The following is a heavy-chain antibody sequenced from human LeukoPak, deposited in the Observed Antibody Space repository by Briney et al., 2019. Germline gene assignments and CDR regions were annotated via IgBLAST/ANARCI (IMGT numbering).Heavy chain of an antibody. CDR3: ARGGVEMATFDY. V-gene: IGHV4-59*01. CDR1: GGSISSYY. CDR2: IYYSGST. Sequence: PSETLSLTCTVSGGSISSYYWSWIRQPPGKGLEWIGYIYYSGSTNYNPSLKSRVTISVDTSKNQFSLRLSSVTAADTAVYYCARGGVEMATFDYWGQGTLVTVSS. J-gene: IGHJ4*02. D-gene: IGHD5-24*01.